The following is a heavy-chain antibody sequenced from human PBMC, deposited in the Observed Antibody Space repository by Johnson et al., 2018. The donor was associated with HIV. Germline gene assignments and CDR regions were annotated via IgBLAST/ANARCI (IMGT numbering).Heavy chain of an antibody. J-gene: IGHJ3*02. D-gene: IGHD3-22*01. CDR1: GFTVSSNY. V-gene: IGHV3-66*01. Sequence: VQLVESGGGLVQPGGSLRLSCAASGFTVSSNYMSWVRQAPGKGLEWVSVIYSGGSTYYADSVKGRFTISRDNSKNTLYLQMNSLRAEDTAVYYCARWGYYYDSSGAFDIWGQGTMVTVSS. CDR3: ARWGYYYDSSGAFDI. CDR2: IYSGGST.